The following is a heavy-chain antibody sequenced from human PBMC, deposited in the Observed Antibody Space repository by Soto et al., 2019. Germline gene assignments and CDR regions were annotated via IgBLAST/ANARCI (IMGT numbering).Heavy chain of an antibody. V-gene: IGHV1-18*01. CDR3: AAWAGQVRGYGGPFDY. D-gene: IGHD5-12*01. Sequence: QVQLVQSGAEVKKPGASVKVSCKASGYTFTSYGISWVRQAPGQGLEWMGWISTYNGNTKLAQKLQGRVTMTTDTSTSTVYVELRSLTSDDTAVYYCAAWAGQVRGYGGPFDYWGQGTLLTVSS. CDR1: GYTFTSYG. CDR2: ISTYNGNT. J-gene: IGHJ4*02.